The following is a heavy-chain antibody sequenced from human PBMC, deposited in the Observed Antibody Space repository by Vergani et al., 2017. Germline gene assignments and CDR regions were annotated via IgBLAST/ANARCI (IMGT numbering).Heavy chain of an antibody. D-gene: IGHD3-3*01. J-gene: IGHJ3*02. CDR2: IYYSGST. CDR3: ANALITIFGVVTAPGAFDI. V-gene: IGHV4-59*01. Sequence: QVQLQESGPGLVKPSETLSLTCTVSGGSISSYYWSWIRQPPGKGLEWIGYIYYSGSTNYNPSLKSRVTISVDTSKNQFSLKLSSVTAADTAVYYCANALITIFGVVTAPGAFDIWGQGTMVTVSS. CDR1: GGSISSYY.